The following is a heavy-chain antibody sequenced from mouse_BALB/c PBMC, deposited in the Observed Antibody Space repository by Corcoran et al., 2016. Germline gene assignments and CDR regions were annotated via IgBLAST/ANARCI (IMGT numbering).Heavy chain of an antibody. D-gene: IGHD2-1*01. Sequence: QIQLVQSGPGLKKPGETVTITCKASGYTFTNYGLRWVKQAPGKGVKWMGWINTYNGEPTYTADFKGRIAFSLETSASTAYLQINNLKNEDMATYFCARGIDWNYPWFAYWGQGTLVTVSA. CDR3: ARGIDWNYPWFAY. J-gene: IGHJ3*01. V-gene: IGHV9-1*02. CDR2: INTYNGEP. CDR1: GYTFTNYG.